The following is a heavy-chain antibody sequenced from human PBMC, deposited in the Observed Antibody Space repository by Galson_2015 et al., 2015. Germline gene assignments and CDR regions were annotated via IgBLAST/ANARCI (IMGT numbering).Heavy chain of an antibody. CDR2: IRSKAYGGTT. D-gene: IGHD5-24*01. Sequence: SLRLSCAASGFTFGDYAMSWFRQAPGKGLEWVGFIRSKAYGGTTEYAASVKGRFTISRDDSKSIAYLQMNSLKTEDTAVYYCTRGGSRDGYNYSVRDGDNYWGQGTLVTVSS. CDR3: TRGGSRDGYNYSVRDGDNY. CDR1: GFTFGDYA. J-gene: IGHJ4*02. V-gene: IGHV3-49*03.